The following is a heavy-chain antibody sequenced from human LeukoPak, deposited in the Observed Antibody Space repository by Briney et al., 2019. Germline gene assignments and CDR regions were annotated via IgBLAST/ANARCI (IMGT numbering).Heavy chain of an antibody. CDR2: ISGSGGST. J-gene: IGHJ4*02. D-gene: IGHD3-22*01. Sequence: GGSLRLSCAASGFTFSSYAMSWVRQAPGKGLEWVSAISGSGGSTYYADSVKGRFTISRDNSENTLYLQMNSLRAEDTAVYYCAKDRTTSGYYYDSSGSELDYWGQGTLVTVSS. CDR1: GFTFSSYA. V-gene: IGHV3-23*01. CDR3: AKDRTTSGYYYDSSGSELDY.